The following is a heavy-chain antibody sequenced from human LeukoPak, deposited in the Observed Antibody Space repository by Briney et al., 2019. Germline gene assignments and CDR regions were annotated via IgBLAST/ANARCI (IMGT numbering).Heavy chain of an antibody. D-gene: IGHD1-26*01. Sequence: GGSLRLSCAASGFTFDDYAMHWVRQAPGKGLEWVSGISWNSGSIGYADSVKGRFTISRDNAKNSLYLQMNSLRAEDTALYYCAKDPQWELNQGHYFDYWGQGTLVTVSS. CDR3: AKDPQWELNQGHYFDY. V-gene: IGHV3-9*01. CDR1: GFTFDDYA. CDR2: ISWNSGSI. J-gene: IGHJ4*02.